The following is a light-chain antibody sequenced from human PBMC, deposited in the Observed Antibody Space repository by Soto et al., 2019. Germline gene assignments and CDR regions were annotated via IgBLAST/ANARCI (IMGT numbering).Light chain of an antibody. CDR1: SSVSSRD. Sequence: TVLTQSPDTLSLSPGGRATLSCRASSSVSSRDSAWYQQKPGQGPRLLMYGASNRATGIPDRFGGSGSGTEFTLTISRLEPEDSAVYYCQQFGTSPLTFGGGTKVEIK. J-gene: IGKJ4*01. CDR3: QQFGTSPLT. CDR2: GAS. V-gene: IGKV3-20*01.